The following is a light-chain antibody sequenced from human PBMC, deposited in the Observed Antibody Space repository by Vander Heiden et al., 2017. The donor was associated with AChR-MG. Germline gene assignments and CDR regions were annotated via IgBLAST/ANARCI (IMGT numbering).Light chain of an antibody. CDR1: LSISNY. V-gene: IGKV1-39*01. CDR2: AAS. Sequence: EIQMTQSPSSLSASEGDRVTITCRASLSISNYLNWYQQKPGKAPKLLIYAASSLQSGVPSRFSGSGSGTDFTLTISSLQPEDFATYYCQQSYITPYTFGQGTKLAIK. J-gene: IGKJ2*01. CDR3: QQSYITPYT.